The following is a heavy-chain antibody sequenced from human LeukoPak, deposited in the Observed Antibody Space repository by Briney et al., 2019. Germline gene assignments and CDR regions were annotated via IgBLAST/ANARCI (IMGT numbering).Heavy chain of an antibody. V-gene: IGHV4-39*01. CDR2: IYYSGST. Sequence: SETLSLTCTVSGGSISSSSYYWGWIRQPPGTGLEWIGSIYYSGSTYYNPSLKSRVTISVDTSKNQFSLKLSSVTAADTAVYYCARFLPTGYSSGWPDYWGQGTLVTVSS. D-gene: IGHD6-19*01. J-gene: IGHJ4*02. CDR3: ARFLPTGYSSGWPDY. CDR1: GGSISSSSYY.